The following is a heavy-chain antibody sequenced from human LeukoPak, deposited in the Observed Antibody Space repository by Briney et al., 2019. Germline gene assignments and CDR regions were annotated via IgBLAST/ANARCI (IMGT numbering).Heavy chain of an antibody. V-gene: IGHV1-2*02. CDR2: INPNSGGT. J-gene: IGHJ6*03. D-gene: IGHD2-21*02. Sequence: ASVKVSCKASGYTFTSYYIHWVRQAPGQGLEWMEWINPNSGGTNSAQNQGRVTMTRDTSISTAYMELSRLTSDDTAVYSCARGVTARGFYYYMDIWGKGTTVTISS. CDR3: ARGVTARGFYYYMDI. CDR1: GYTFTSYY.